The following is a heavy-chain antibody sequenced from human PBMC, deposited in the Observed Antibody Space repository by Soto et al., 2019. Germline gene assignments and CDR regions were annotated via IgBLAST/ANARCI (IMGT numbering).Heavy chain of an antibody. V-gene: IGHV5-10-1*01. D-gene: IGHD5-12*01. J-gene: IGHJ6*02. CDR2: IDPSDSYT. CDR3: ARLPPIGGYDSYYYYGMDV. CDR1: GYSFTSYW. Sequence: GESLKISCKGSGYSFTSYWISWVRQMPGKGLEWMGRIDPSDSYTNYSPSFQGHVTISADKSISTAYLQWSSLKALDTAMYYCARLPPIGGYDSYYYYGMDVWGQGTTVTVSS.